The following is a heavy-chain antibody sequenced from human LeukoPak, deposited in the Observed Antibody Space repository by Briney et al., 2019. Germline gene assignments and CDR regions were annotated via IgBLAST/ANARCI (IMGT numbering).Heavy chain of an antibody. Sequence: PSETLSLTCTVSGGSISSGSYYWSWIRQPAGKGLEWIGRIYTSGSTNYNPSLKSRVTMSVDTSKNQFSLKLSSVTAADTAVYYCARDYYYYGSGSYNFLMYYYYYMDVWGKGTTVTVSS. J-gene: IGHJ6*03. CDR1: GGSISSGSYY. CDR3: ARDYYYYGSGSYNFLMYYYYYMDV. D-gene: IGHD3-10*01. V-gene: IGHV4-61*02. CDR2: IYTSGST.